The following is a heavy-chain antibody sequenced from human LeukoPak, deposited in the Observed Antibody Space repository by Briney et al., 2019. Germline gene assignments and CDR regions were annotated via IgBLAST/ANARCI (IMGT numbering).Heavy chain of an antibody. J-gene: IGHJ4*02. V-gene: IGHV1-46*01. Sequence: ASVKVSCKASGYTFTSYYMHWVRQTPGQGLEWMGIINPSGARTIYAQKLQGRVTMTRDTSTSTVYMELSSLRSEDTAVYYCAAGLGYQLLTSSSRHATNAFDIWGQGTLVTVSS. D-gene: IGHD2-2*01. CDR2: INPSGART. CDR3: AAGLGYQLLTSSSRHATNAFDI. CDR1: GYTFTSYY.